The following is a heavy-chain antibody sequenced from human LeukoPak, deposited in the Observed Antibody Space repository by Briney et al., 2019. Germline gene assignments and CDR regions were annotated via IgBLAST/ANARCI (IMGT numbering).Heavy chain of an antibody. D-gene: IGHD6-13*01. J-gene: IGHJ6*02. CDR2: ISGSGGST. Sequence: GGSLRLSCAASGFTFSNYYMSWIRQAPGKGLEWVSGISGSGGSTYYADSVKGRFTISRDNSKNTLYLQMNSLRAEDTALYYCAKGIGAGDYGMDVWGQGTTVTVSS. CDR3: AKGIGAGDYGMDV. CDR1: GFTFSNYY. V-gene: IGHV3-23*01.